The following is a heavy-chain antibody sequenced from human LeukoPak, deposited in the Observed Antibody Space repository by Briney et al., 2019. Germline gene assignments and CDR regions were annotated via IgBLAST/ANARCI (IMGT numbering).Heavy chain of an antibody. CDR2: IKEDGTDK. J-gene: IGHJ6*02. CDR3: AREIFMDV. CDR1: GFTFSNYW. Sequence: SGGSLRLSCAASGFTFSNYWMNWVRQAPGKGLEWVANIKEDGTDKYYVDSVKGRFTISRDDAKTSLYLQMNSLRAEDTAVYYCAREIFMDVWGQGTTVTVSS. D-gene: IGHD3-3*01. V-gene: IGHV3-7*05.